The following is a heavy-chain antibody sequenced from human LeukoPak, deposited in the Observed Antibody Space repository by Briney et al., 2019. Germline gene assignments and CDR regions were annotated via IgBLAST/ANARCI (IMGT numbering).Heavy chain of an antibody. D-gene: IGHD3-22*01. CDR3: ARDYYDSSGYYWGDY. V-gene: IGHV3-53*01. J-gene: IGHJ4*02. CDR1: GFTVSSNY. Sequence: PGGSLRLSCAASGFTVSSNYMSWVRQAPGKGLEWVSVIYSGGSTYYADSVKGRFTISRDNSKNTLYLQMISLRAEDTAVYYCARDYYDSSGYYWGDYWGQGTLVTVSS. CDR2: IYSGGST.